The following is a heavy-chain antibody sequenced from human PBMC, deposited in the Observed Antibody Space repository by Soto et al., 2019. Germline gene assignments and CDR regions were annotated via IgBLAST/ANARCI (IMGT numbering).Heavy chain of an antibody. J-gene: IGHJ6*02. CDR1: GFTVSSNY. CDR3: ARGTIVGATKHARYYYYGMDV. Sequence: EVQLVESGGGLIQPGGSLRLSCAASGFTVSSNYMSWVRQAPGKGLEWVSVIYSGGSTYYADSVKGRFTISRDNSKNTLYLQMNSLRAEDTAVYYCARGTIVGATKHARYYYYGMDVWGQGTTVTVSS. D-gene: IGHD1-26*01. CDR2: IYSGGST. V-gene: IGHV3-53*01.